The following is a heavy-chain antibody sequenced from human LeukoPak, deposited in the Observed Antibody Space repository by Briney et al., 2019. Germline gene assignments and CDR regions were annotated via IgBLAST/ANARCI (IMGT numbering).Heavy chain of an antibody. D-gene: IGHD3-22*01. CDR2: ISYDGSNK. J-gene: IGHJ4*02. V-gene: IGHV3-30*04. Sequence: GRSLRLSCAASGFTFSSYAMHWVRQAPGKGLEWVAVISYDGSNKYCADSVKGRFTISRDNSKNTLYLQMNSLRAEDTAVYYCARDGETYYYDSSGHPPLGYWGQGTLVTVSS. CDR3: ARDGETYYYDSSGHPPLGY. CDR1: GFTFSSYA.